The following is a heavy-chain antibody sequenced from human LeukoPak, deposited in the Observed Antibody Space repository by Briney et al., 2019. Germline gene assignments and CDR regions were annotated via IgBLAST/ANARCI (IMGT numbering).Heavy chain of an antibody. Sequence: GGSLRLSCAASGFTFSSYSMNWVRQAPGKGLEWVSYISSSSSTIYYADSVKGRFTISRDNAKNSLYLQMHSLRAEDTAVYYCARFLEWLAIDYWGQGTLVTVSS. CDR2: ISSSSSTI. D-gene: IGHD3-3*01. CDR1: GFTFSSYS. V-gene: IGHV3-48*01. J-gene: IGHJ4*02. CDR3: ARFLEWLAIDY.